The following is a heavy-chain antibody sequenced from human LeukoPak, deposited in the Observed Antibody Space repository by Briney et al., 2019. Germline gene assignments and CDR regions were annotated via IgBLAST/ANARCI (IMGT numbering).Heavy chain of an antibody. CDR2: ISYDGSNK. CDR3: ARSDYGDSHFDY. D-gene: IGHD4-17*01. V-gene: IGHV3-30-3*01. J-gene: IGHJ4*02. CDR1: GFTFSSYA. Sequence: GGSLRLSCAASGFTFSSYAMHWVRQAPGKGLEWVAVISYDGSNKYYADSVKGRFTISRDNSKNTLCLQMNSLRAEDTAVYYCARSDYGDSHFDYWGQGTLVTVSS.